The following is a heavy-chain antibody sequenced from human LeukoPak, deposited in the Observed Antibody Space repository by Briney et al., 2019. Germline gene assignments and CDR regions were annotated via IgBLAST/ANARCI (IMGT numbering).Heavy chain of an antibody. CDR2: IYSGGIT. Sequence: GGSLRLSCAISGFTVSSNYMSWVRQAPGKGLEWVSVIYSGGITDYAYSVMGRFTISRDNSKNTLHLQMNNLRAEDTAVYYCARVVIRPYYFDYWGQGTLVTVSS. D-gene: IGHD4-23*01. CDR3: ARVVIRPYYFDY. J-gene: IGHJ4*02. V-gene: IGHV3-66*01. CDR1: GFTVSSNY.